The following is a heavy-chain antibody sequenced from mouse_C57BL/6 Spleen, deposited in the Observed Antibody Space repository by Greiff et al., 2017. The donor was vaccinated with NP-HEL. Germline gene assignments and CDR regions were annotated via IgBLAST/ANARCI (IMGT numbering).Heavy chain of an antibody. Sequence: VQLQQSGAELVRPGTSVKVSCKASGYAFTNYLIEWVKQRPGQGLEWIGVINPGSGGTNYNEKFKGKATLTADKSSSTAYMQLSSLTSEDSAVYFCARMGNGYYFDYWGQGTTLTVSS. J-gene: IGHJ2*01. CDR3: ARMGNGYYFDY. CDR2: INPGSGGT. V-gene: IGHV1-54*01. D-gene: IGHD2-1*01. CDR1: GYAFTNYL.